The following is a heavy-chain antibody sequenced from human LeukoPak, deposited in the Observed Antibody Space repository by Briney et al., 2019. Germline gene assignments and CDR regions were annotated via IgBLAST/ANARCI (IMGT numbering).Heavy chain of an antibody. J-gene: IGHJ5*02. D-gene: IGHD6-13*01. CDR1: GYSFTSHW. CDR2: IYPGDSDT. CDR3: ARRGIAAAGTNWFDP. Sequence: PGESLKISCKGSGYSFTSHWIGWVRQMPGKGLEWMGIIYPGDSDTRYSPPFQGEVPISADKTISTAYLLWSSLKASDTAMCYCARRGIAAAGTNWFDPWGQGTLVTVSS. V-gene: IGHV5-51*03.